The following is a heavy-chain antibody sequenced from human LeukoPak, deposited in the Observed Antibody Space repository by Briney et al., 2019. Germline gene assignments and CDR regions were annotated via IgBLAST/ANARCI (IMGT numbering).Heavy chain of an antibody. Sequence: GGSLRLSCIASGFSFSRHWMHWARQLPGKGLVWVSRISPTGSTTSYADSVKGRFTVSRDNAKNTLYLQVNNLRAEDTAVYCCARGPNSNWSGLDFWGQGTLLTVSS. J-gene: IGHJ4*02. CDR2: ISPTGSTT. D-gene: IGHD6-6*01. V-gene: IGHV3-74*01. CDR1: GFSFSRHW. CDR3: ARGPNSNWSGLDF.